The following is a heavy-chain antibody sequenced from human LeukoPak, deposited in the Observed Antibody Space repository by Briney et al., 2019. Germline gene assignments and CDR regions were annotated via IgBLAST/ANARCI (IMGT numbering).Heavy chain of an antibody. J-gene: IGHJ3*02. D-gene: IGHD5/OR15-5a*01. CDR1: GGSISRYY. Sequence: SETLRFTGTVSGGSISRYYWSWIRQPPGKGLEWIGYLSKSGNTNYSPSLKSRVTIFGDTSKNQFFLRLSSVTAADTAVYYCARARYVNSVYAFDIWGKGT. V-gene: IGHV4-59*01. CDR2: LSKSGNT. CDR3: ARARYVNSVYAFDI.